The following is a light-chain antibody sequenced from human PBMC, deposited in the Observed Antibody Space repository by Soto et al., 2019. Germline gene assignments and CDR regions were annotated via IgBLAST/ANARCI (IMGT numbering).Light chain of an antibody. CDR2: GAS. Sequence: EIVLTQSPGTLSLSPGERATLSCRASQSVSSSYLAWYQQKPGQAPRLLIYGASSRATGIPDRFSGSGSGTDFTLTISRLEPEDFAVYYCQQYGSSPNLRTFGQGTKVEIK. CDR1: QSVSSSY. CDR3: QQYGSSPNLRT. V-gene: IGKV3-20*01. J-gene: IGKJ1*01.